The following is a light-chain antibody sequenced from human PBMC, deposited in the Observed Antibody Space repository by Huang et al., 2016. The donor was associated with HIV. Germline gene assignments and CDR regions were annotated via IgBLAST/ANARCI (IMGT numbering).Light chain of an antibody. CDR3: QQYYHNPLT. Sequence: DIVMTQSPDSLAVSLGERATINCRSSPSLFFSSNKRSYLAWYQKKPGQPPKLVISGASGRESGVTDRFSGSGSETHFTLTISSLQAEDVAVYYCQQYYHNPLTFGGGTKVEI. CDR2: GAS. J-gene: IGKJ4*01. V-gene: IGKV4-1*01. CDR1: PSLFFSSNKRSY.